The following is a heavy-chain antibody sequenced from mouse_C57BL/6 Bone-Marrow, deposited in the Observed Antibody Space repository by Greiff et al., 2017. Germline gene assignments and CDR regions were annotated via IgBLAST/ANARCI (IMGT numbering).Heavy chain of an antibody. CDR1: GYAFSSYW. V-gene: IGHV1-80*01. CDR2: IYPGDGDT. D-gene: IGHD1-1*01. CDR3: ARGGVYYGSRHWYFDV. J-gene: IGHJ1*03. Sequence: ESGAELVKPGASVKISCKASGYAFSSYWMNWVKQRPGKGLEWIGQIYPGDGDTNYNGKFKGKATLTADKSSSTAYMQLSSLTSEDSAVYFCARGGVYYGSRHWYFDVWGTGTTVTVSS.